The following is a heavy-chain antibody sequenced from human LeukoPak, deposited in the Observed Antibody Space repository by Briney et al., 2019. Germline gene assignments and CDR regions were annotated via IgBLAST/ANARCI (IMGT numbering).Heavy chain of an antibody. J-gene: IGHJ4*02. CDR3: ARDSVDYFDY. CDR1: GFTLSRYW. CDR2: TKKDGREK. Sequence: PGGSLRLSCAASGFTLSRYWMSWVRQAPGKGLEWGATTKKDGREKNYMDSVKGRFTISRDNAKNSLYLQMNSLRAEDTAVYYCARDSVDYFDYWGQGTLVTVSS. V-gene: IGHV3-7*01. D-gene: IGHD4-23*01.